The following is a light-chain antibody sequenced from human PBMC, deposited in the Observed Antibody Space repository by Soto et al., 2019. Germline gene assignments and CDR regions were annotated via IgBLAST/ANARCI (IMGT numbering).Light chain of an antibody. V-gene: IGKV1-9*01. Sequence: IQLTQSPSSLSASVGDRVTITCRASPGSSTYFAWYQHKPGMAPKLLIYSSSTLQSGVPSRFSGSGPGTEVTLTITGLQPEDGASYYCQQLNCYSWTFGQGTKVEI. CDR1: PGSSTY. J-gene: IGKJ1*01. CDR2: SSS. CDR3: QQLNCYSWT.